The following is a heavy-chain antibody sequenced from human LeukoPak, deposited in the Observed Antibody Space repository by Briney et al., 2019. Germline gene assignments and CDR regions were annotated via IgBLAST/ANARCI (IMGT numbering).Heavy chain of an antibody. Sequence: SETLSLTCAVSGGSISSGGYSWSWIRQPPGKGLEWIGYIYHGDTTYYNPSLKSRVTISVDRSKNQFSLKLTSVTAADTAVYYCASGYGLGSYSTLNYWGQGSLVTVSS. J-gene: IGHJ4*02. CDR3: ASGYGLGSYSTLNY. CDR2: IYHGDTT. D-gene: IGHD3-10*01. CDR1: GGSISSGGYS. V-gene: IGHV4-30-2*01.